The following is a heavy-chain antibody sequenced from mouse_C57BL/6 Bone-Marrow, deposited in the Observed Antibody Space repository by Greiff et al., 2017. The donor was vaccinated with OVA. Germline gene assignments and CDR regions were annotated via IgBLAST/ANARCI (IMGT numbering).Heavy chain of an antibody. V-gene: IGHV1-54*01. CDR3: ARAETAQATFYARDY. J-gene: IGHJ4*01. Sequence: VQLQQSGAELVRPGTSVKVSCKASGYAFTNYLIEWVKQRPGQGLEWIGVINPGRGGTNYNEQFKGKATLTADKSSSTAYMQLSSLTSEDSAVYFCARAETAQATFYARDYGGQGTSVTVSS. CDR2: INPGRGGT. CDR1: GYAFTNYL. D-gene: IGHD3-2*02.